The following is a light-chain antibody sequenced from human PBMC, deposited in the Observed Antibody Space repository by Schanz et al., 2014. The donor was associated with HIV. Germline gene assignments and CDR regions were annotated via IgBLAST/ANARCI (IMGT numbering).Light chain of an antibody. CDR1: RSNIGAGYD. J-gene: IGLJ3*02. CDR3: QSYDSSLSSVV. Sequence: QSVLAQPLSVSGAPGQRVTISCTGSRSNIGAGYDVHWYQQLPGAAPKLLIYANTNRPSGVPDRFSGSKSDTSASLAITGLQADDEAHYYCQSYDSSLSSVVFGGGTKLTVL. V-gene: IGLV1-40*01. CDR2: ANT.